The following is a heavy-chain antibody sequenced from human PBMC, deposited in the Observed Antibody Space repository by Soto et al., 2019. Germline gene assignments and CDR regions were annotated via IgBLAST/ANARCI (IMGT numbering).Heavy chain of an antibody. CDR1: GFTISSYW. CDR3: AEGSGWLIDY. Sequence: EVQLVESGGGLVQPGGSLRLTCAASGFTISSYWMNWVRQAPGRGLEWVAIIKRDGSEIHYLDSVKGRFTISRDNAKNSLYLQMNGPRAEDTAVYYCAEGSGWLIDYWGRGTLVTVSS. J-gene: IGHJ4*02. CDR2: IKRDGSEI. V-gene: IGHV3-7*03. D-gene: IGHD6-19*01.